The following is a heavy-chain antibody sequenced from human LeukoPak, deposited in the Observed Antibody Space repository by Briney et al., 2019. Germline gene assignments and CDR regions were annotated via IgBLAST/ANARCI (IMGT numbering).Heavy chain of an antibody. CDR3: ARNVLAAACWFDP. CDR2: IYYSGST. V-gene: IGHV4-39*07. D-gene: IGHD6-13*01. J-gene: IGHJ5*02. CDR1: GGSISSSSYY. Sequence: SETLSLTCTVSGGSISSSSYYWGWIRQPPGKGLEWIGSIYYSGSTYYNPSLKSRVTISVDTSKNQFSLKLSSVTAADTAVYYCARNVLAAACWFDPWGQGTLVTVSS.